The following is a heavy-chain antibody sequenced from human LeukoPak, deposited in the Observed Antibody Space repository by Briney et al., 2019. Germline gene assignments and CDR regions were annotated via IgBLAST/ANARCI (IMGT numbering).Heavy chain of an antibody. CDR3: ARFGTY. CDR1: GGSFSGYF. CDR2: INPSRST. Sequence: SETLSLTCAVYGGSFSGYFWSWIRQPPGTVLECIREINPSRSTTYNPSLTSRVPISVDTSKNQFSLKLNSVTAADTAVYYCARFGTYWGQRILVTVSS. J-gene: IGHJ4*02. V-gene: IGHV4-34*01. D-gene: IGHD3-10*01.